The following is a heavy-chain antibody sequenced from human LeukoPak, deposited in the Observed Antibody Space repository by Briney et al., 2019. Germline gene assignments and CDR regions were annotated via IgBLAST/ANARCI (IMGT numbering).Heavy chain of an antibody. D-gene: IGHD1-26*01. J-gene: IGHJ5*02. CDR3: ARSRAFNSGAFDP. Sequence: SETLSLTCTVSGASVSSASYWTWIRQPPGKGEEWIAHIYNGVNTNYNPSLKSRVTISVDTSKNQFSLRLNSVTAADTAVYYCARSRAFNSGAFDPWGQGSLVTVSS. CDR2: IYNGVNT. V-gene: IGHV4-61*01. CDR1: GASVSSASY.